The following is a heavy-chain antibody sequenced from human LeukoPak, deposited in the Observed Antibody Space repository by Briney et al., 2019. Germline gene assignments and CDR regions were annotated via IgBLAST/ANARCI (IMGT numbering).Heavy chain of an antibody. J-gene: IGHJ5*02. CDR1: GGSISSYY. CDR2: IYYSGST. D-gene: IGHD3-10*01. CDR3: ARLGEHMVRGVIANWFDP. Sequence: SETLSLTCTVSGGSISSYYWSWIRQPPGKGLEWIGYIYYSGSTNYNPSLKSRVTISVDTSKNQFSLKLSSVTAADTAVYYCARLGEHMVRGVIANWFDPWGQGTLVTVSS. V-gene: IGHV4-59*08.